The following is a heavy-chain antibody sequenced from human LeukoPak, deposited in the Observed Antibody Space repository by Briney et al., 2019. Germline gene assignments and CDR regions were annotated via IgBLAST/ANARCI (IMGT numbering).Heavy chain of an antibody. D-gene: IGHD3-10*01. J-gene: IGHJ4*02. CDR2: IRQDGSQK. CDR3: ARGSSDGVDY. V-gene: IGHV3-7*01. CDR1: GFTFSNFW. Sequence: GGSLRLSCAASGFTFSNFWMSWVRQAPGKGLEWVATIRQDGSQKYYVDSVKGRFTISRDNAKNSLYLQMNSLRGEDTAVYYCARGSSDGVDYWGQGTLVTVSS.